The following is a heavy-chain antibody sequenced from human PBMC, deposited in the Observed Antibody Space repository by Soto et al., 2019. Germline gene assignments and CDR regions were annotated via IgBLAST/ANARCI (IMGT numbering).Heavy chain of an antibody. Sequence: GGSLRLSCAASGFTFSSGGMHWVRQAPGKGLEWVAVISYDGSNKYYADSVKGRFTISRDNSKNTLYLQMNSLRAEDTAVYYCAKCLRVSSGWHEEFCHSWGQGTLVTVSS. D-gene: IGHD6-19*01. CDR1: GFTFSSGG. CDR3: AKCLRVSSGWHEEFCHS. V-gene: IGHV3-30*18. J-gene: IGHJ4*02. CDR2: ISYDGSNK.